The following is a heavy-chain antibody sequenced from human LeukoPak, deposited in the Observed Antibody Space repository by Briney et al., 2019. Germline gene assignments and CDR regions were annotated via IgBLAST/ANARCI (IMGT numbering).Heavy chain of an antibody. V-gene: IGHV4-39*07. Sequence: SETLSLTCTVSGGSISSSGYYWGWIRQPPGKGLEWIGSIFYSGTTYYNPSLKSRVTISVDTSKNQFSLRLTSVTAADTAVYYCARDGFPSTSLDYWGQGTLVTVSS. CDR1: GGSISSSGYY. CDR3: ARDGFPSTSLDY. J-gene: IGHJ4*02. CDR2: IFYSGTT.